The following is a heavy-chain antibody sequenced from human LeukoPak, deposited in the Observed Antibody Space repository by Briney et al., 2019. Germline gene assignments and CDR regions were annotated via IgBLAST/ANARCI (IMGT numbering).Heavy chain of an antibody. CDR1: GFTFSSYA. V-gene: IGHV3-30*04. CDR2: ISYDGSNK. Sequence: GGSLRLSCAASGFTFSSYAMHWVRQAPGKGLEWVAVISYDGSNKYYADSVKGRFTISRDNSKNTLYLQMNSLRAEDTAVYYCAKRDWNDESRYAFDIWGQGTMVTVSS. CDR3: AKRDWNDESRYAFDI. J-gene: IGHJ3*02. D-gene: IGHD1-1*01.